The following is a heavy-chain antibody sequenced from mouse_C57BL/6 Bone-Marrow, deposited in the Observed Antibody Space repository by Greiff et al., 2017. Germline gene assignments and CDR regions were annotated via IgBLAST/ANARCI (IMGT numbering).Heavy chain of an antibody. V-gene: IGHV5-16*01. J-gene: IGHJ1*03. D-gene: IGHD1-1*01. CDR1: GFTFSDYY. Sequence: EVMLVESEGGLVQPGSSMKLSCTASGFTFSDYYMAWVRQVPEKGLEWVANINYDGSSTYYLDSLKSRFIISRDNAKNILYLQMSSLKSEDTATYYCARDSPSYYGSSHYWYFDVWGTGTTVTVSS. CDR3: ARDSPSYYGSSHYWYFDV. CDR2: INYDGSST.